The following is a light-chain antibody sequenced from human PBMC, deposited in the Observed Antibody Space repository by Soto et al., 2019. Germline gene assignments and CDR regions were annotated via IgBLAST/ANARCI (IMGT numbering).Light chain of an antibody. CDR2: GAS. V-gene: IGKV3-20*01. Sequence: EIVLTQSPGTLSLSPGERATLSCRASQSISSSDLAWYQQKPGQAPRLLIFGASSRAPDIPDRFSGSGSGTDFTLTISRLEPEDFAVYYCQQSANSPPKYTFGPGTKLEI. CDR3: QQSANSPPKYT. J-gene: IGKJ2*01. CDR1: QSISSSD.